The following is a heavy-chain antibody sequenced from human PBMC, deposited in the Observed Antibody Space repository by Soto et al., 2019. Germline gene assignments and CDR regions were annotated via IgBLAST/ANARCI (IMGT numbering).Heavy chain of an antibody. J-gene: IGHJ4*02. Sequence: EVQLLESGGGLVQPGGSLRLSCAASGFTFSSYAMSWVRQAPGKGLEWVSAISGSGGSTYYADSVKGRFTISRDNSKNTLYLQMNSLRAEDTAVYYCAKVGGLVVPAAEATDDDYWGQGTLVTVSS. D-gene: IGHD2-2*01. V-gene: IGHV3-23*01. CDR2: ISGSGGST. CDR3: AKVGGLVVPAAEATDDDY. CDR1: GFTFSSYA.